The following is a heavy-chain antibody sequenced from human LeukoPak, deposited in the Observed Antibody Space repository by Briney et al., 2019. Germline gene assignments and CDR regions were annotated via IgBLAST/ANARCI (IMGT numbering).Heavy chain of an antibody. Sequence: SETLALTCAVYGGSFSDYYWSWIPQSPGRGREWIGEINQSGSTDYNPSLKSRVIISIDTSKTQFSLKLSSVTAADTAVYYCARDYDSSGDYPFYWGQGTPVTVSS. CDR2: INQSGST. CDR1: GGSFSDYY. J-gene: IGHJ4*02. V-gene: IGHV4-34*01. D-gene: IGHD3-22*01. CDR3: ARDYDSSGDYPFY.